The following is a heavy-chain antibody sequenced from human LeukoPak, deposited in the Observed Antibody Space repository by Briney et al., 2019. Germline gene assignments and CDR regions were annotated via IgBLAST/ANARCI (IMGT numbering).Heavy chain of an antibody. D-gene: IGHD3-10*01. CDR1: GFTFSTYY. Sequence: GGSLRLSCAASGFTFSTYYISWIRQAPGKGLEWVAVISYDGSNKYYADSVKGRFTISRDNSKNTLYLQMNSLRAEDTAVYYCARSGGAYGSANWFDPWGQGTLVTVSS. V-gene: IGHV3-30-3*01. J-gene: IGHJ5*02. CDR3: ARSGGAYGSANWFDP. CDR2: ISYDGSNK.